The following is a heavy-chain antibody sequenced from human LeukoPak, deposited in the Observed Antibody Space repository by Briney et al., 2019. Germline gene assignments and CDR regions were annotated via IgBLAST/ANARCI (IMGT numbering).Heavy chain of an antibody. CDR2: MNPNSGNT. V-gene: IGHV1-8*03. Sequence: ASVKVSCKASGYTFTSYDINWVRQATGQGLEWMGWMNPNSGNTGYAQKFQGRVTITRNTSISTAYMELSSLRSEDTAVYYCARGPVTRYYYYYYMDVWGKGTTVTVSS. D-gene: IGHD4-17*01. J-gene: IGHJ6*03. CDR1: GYTFTSYD. CDR3: ARGPVTRYYYYYYMDV.